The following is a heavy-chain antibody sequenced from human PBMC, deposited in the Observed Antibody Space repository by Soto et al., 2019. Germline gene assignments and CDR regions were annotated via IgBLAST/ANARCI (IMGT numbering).Heavy chain of an antibody. CDR2: INSDGSIT. D-gene: IGHD1-26*01. CDR3: ARAMTSVGAAAKGDF. Sequence: PGGSLILSCAASGFTFNTHWMHWVRQAPGKGLVWVSRINSDGSITDYADSVKGRFSISRDNPRNTLYLQMNSLSPEDTAVYYCARAMTSVGAAAKGDFWGQGTLVTVSS. J-gene: IGHJ4*02. V-gene: IGHV3-74*01. CDR1: GFTFNTHW.